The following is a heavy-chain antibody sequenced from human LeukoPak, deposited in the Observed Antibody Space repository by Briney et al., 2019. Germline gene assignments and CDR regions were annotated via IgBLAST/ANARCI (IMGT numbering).Heavy chain of an antibody. V-gene: IGHV2-5*02. CDR2: IYWDDDK. J-gene: IGHJ4*02. CDR3: ARDSSGYYGLXY. D-gene: IGHD3-22*01. CDR1: GFSLSTSGVG. Sequence: ESGPTLVNPTQTLTPTCTFSGFSLSTSGVGVGWIRQPPGKALEWLALIYWDDDKRYSPSLKNRLTITKDTAKNQVVLTMTNMDPVDTATYYCARDSSGYYGLXYWGQGTLVTVS.